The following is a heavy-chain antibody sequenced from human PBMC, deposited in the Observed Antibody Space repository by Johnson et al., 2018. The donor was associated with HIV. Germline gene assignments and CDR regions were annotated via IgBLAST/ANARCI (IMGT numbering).Heavy chain of an antibody. CDR3: ARERVAVTGPTRAFDI. V-gene: IGHV3-73*01. Sequence: VQLVESGGGVVQPGRSLRLSCAASGFTFSGSAMHWVRQASGKGLEWVGRIRSKANSYATAYAASVKGRFTISRDDSKNTAYLQMNSLRPEDTAVYYCARERVAVTGPTRAFDIWGQGTMVIVSS. CDR2: IRSKANSYAT. J-gene: IGHJ3*02. D-gene: IGHD6-19*01. CDR1: GFTFSGSA.